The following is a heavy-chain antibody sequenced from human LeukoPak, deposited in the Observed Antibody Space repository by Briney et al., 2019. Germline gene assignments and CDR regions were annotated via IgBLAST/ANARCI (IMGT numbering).Heavy chain of an antibody. CDR2: ISWNSGSI. CDR1: GFTFNDYA. Sequence: GGSLRLSCAASGFTFNDYAMHWVRQAPGKGLEWVPGISWNSGSIGYADSVKGRFTISRDNAKNSLYLLMNSLRVEDTALYYCTKGGSSGLANWFDPWGQGTLVTVSS. J-gene: IGHJ5*02. CDR3: TKGGSSGLANWFDP. D-gene: IGHD6-19*01. V-gene: IGHV3-9*01.